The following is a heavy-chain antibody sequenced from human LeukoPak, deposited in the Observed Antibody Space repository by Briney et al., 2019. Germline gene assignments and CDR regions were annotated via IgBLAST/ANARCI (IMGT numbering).Heavy chain of an antibody. D-gene: IGHD5-12*01. CDR3: ARPFEYSGYDLGWFDP. Sequence: ASVKVSCKASGYTFTGYYMHWVRQAPGQGLEWMGWINPNSGGTNYAQKFQGRVTMTRDTSISTAYMELSRLRSDDTAVYYCARPFEYSGYDLGWFDPWGQGTLVTVSS. CDR2: INPNSGGT. V-gene: IGHV1-2*02. CDR1: GYTFTGYY. J-gene: IGHJ5*02.